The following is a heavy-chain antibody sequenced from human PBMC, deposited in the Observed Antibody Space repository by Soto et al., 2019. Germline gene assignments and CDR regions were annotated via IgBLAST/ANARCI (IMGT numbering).Heavy chain of an antibody. CDR3: ARDPTRITMVRGAVPWFDP. CDR2: ISAYNGNT. V-gene: IGHV1-18*01. J-gene: IGHJ5*02. D-gene: IGHD3-10*01. Sequence: GASVKVSCKASGYTFTSYGISWVRQAPGQGLEWMGWISAYNGNTNYAQKLKGKVTMTTDSSTSTAYMELRSLRSDDTAVYYCARDPTRITMVRGAVPWFDPWGQGTLVTVSS. CDR1: GYTFTSYG.